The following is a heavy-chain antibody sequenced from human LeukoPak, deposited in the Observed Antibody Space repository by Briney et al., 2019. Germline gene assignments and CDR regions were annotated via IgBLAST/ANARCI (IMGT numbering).Heavy chain of an antibody. Sequence: SETLSLTCAVSGYSISSGYYWGWIRQPPGQGLEWIGTIYHSGSTYYNPSLKSRVTISVDTSKNQFSLQLCSVTAADTAVYYAVAGYYARGDYWGQGTLVTVSS. CDR2: IYHSGST. V-gene: IGHV4-38-2*01. J-gene: IGHJ4*02. CDR3: VAGYYARGDY. D-gene: IGHD3-9*01. CDR1: GYSISSGYY.